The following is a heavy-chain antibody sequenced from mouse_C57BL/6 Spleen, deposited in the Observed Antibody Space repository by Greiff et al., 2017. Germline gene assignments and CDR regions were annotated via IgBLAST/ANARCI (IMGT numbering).Heavy chain of an antibody. J-gene: IGHJ4*01. V-gene: IGHV5-4*01. CDR1: GFTFSSYA. Sequence: EVHLVESGGGLVKPGGSLKLSCAASGFTFSSYAMSWVRQTPEKRLEWVATISDGGSYTYYPDNVKGRFTISRDNAKNNLYLQMSHLKSEDTAVYYCAREWDSPYAMDYWGQGTSVTVSA. CDR2: ISDGGSYT. D-gene: IGHD4-1*01. CDR3: AREWDSPYAMDY.